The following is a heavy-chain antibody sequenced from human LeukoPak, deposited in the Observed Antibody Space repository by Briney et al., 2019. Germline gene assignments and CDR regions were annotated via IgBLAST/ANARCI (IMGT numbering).Heavy chain of an antibody. J-gene: IGHJ4*02. CDR3: ARDFRDELASFDY. V-gene: IGHV4-30-4*01. CDR1: GGSISSGDYY. CDR2: IYYSGST. Sequence: SETLSLTCTVSGGSISSGDYYWRWIRQPPGKGLEWIGYIYYSGSTYYNPSLKSRVTISVDTSKNQFSLKLSSVTAADTAVYYCARDFRDELASFDYWGQGTLVTVSS. D-gene: IGHD1-7*01.